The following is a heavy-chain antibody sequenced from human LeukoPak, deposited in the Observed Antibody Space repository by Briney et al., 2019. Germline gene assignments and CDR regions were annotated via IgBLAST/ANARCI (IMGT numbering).Heavy chain of an antibody. D-gene: IGHD6-19*01. CDR1: GFTFSSYE. CDR2: ISSSGSTI. CDR3: ARVYSSGWSRDFDY. Sequence: GGSLRLSCAASGFTFSSYEMNWVRQAPGKGLEWVSYISSSGSTIYYADSVKGRFTISRDNAKNSLYLQMNSLRAEDTAVHYCARVYSSGWSRDFDYWGQGTLVTVSS. V-gene: IGHV3-48*03. J-gene: IGHJ4*02.